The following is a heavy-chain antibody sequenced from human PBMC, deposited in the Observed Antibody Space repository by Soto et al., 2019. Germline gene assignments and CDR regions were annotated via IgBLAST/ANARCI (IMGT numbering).Heavy chain of an antibody. CDR1: GGTFSSYA. J-gene: IGHJ1*01. CDR2: ITPIFGTA. V-gene: IGHV1-69*01. CDR3: AGVIMYYYDSSGSSLPQYFQH. D-gene: IGHD3-22*01. Sequence: QVQLVQSGAEVKKPGSSVKVSCKASGGTFSSYAISWVRQAPGQGLEWMGGITPIFGTANYAQKSQGRVTITADESTSTAYLELSSLSSEDTAVYYCAGVIMYYYDSSGSSLPQYFQHWGQGTLVTVSS.